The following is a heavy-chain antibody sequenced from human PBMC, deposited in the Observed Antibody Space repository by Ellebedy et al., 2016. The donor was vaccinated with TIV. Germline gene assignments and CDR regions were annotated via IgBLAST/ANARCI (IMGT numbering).Heavy chain of an antibody. V-gene: IGHV4-61*01. CDR1: GDSVTTSPST. D-gene: IGHD3-3*01. CDR2: VSHSEST. J-gene: IGHJ4*02. Sequence: SETLSLTXTVSGDSVTTSPSTWNWIRQSPGKGLEWIGYVSHSESTYYNPSLESRLTISLDTSKNQVSLNLDSVTAADTALYFCARGGSDFWSGYPFHYWGQGTLVTVSS. CDR3: ARGGSDFWSGYPFHY.